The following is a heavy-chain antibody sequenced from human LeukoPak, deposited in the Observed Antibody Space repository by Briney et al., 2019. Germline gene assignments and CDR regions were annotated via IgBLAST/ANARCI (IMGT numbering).Heavy chain of an antibody. CDR1: GFTLSNYG. CDR3: AKTGKNIVVVPAAIRGAFDI. CDR2: IGHDGSST. Sequence: RTGGSLRLSCAVSGFTLSNYGMHWVRQAPGKGPEWVAFIGHDGSSTNYADSVKGRFIISRDNSKNTLYLQMNSLRAEDTAVYYCAKTGKNIVVVPAAIRGAFDIWGQGTMVTVSS. J-gene: IGHJ3*02. V-gene: IGHV3-30*02. D-gene: IGHD2-2*01.